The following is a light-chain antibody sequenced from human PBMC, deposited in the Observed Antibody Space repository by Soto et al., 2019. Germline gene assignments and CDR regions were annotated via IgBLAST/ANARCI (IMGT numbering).Light chain of an antibody. CDR3: QQYGSSPLT. CDR1: QRVSSSS. Sequence: EIVLTQSPGTLSLSPGERATLSCRARQRVSSSSLAWYQQKPGQAPRLLIYGASSRATGIPDRLSGSGSGTDFTLTIIRSAHEDFAVYYFQQYGSSPLTLGQGTKVQIK. CDR2: GAS. V-gene: IGKV3-20*01. J-gene: IGKJ1*01.